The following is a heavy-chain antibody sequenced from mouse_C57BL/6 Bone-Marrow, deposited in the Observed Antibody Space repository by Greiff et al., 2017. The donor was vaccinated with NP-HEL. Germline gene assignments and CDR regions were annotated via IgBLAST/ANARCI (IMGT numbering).Heavy chain of an antibody. CDR3: ERHEGRSYEWGMDY. J-gene: IGHJ4*01. CDR2: IYPGDGDT. D-gene: IGHD1-1*01. CDR1: GYAFSSYW. Sequence: QVQLQQSGAELVKPGASVKISCKASGYAFSSYWMNWVKQRPGQGLEWIGQIYPGDGDTNYNGKFKGKATLPADKSSSPAYMQLSSLSCEESAVYAGERHEGRSYEWGMDYWGQGTSLTVSS. V-gene: IGHV1-80*01.